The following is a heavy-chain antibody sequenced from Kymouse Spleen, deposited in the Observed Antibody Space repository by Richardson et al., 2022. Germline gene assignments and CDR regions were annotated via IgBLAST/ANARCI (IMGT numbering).Heavy chain of an antibody. Sequence: QLQLQESGPGLVKPSETLSLTCTVSGGSISSSSYYWGWIRQPPGKGLEWIGSIYYSGSTYYNPSLKSRVTISVDTSKNQFSLKLSSVTAADTAVYYCASPYGDYYYYYGMDVWGQGTTVTVSS. V-gene: IGHV4-39*01. J-gene: IGHJ6*02. CDR2: IYYSGST. D-gene: IGHD4-17*01. CDR1: GGSISSSSYY. CDR3: ASPYGDYYYYYGMDV.